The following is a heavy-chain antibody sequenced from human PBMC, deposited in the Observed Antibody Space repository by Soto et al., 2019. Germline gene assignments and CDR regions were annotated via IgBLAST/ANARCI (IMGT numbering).Heavy chain of an antibody. CDR3: ARDTITYYYGSGSYYIPSGGSYGMDV. CDR1: GFTFSSYW. Sequence: GGSLRLSCAASGFTFSSYWMSWVRQAPGKGLEWVANIKQDGSEKYYVDSVKGRFTISRDNAKNSLYLQMNSLRAEDTAVYYCARDTITYYYGSGSYYIPSGGSYGMDVWGQGTTVTVSS. V-gene: IGHV3-7*01. D-gene: IGHD3-10*01. J-gene: IGHJ6*02. CDR2: IKQDGSEK.